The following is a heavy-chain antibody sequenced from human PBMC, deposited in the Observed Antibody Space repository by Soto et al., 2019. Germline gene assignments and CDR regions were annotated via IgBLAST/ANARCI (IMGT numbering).Heavy chain of an antibody. CDR2: ISAYNGNT. D-gene: IGHD2-2*01. CDR3: ARACISTSCYAAYGMHL. Sequence: DSVKVSCKAARYTFTSYGISWVRQAPGQGLEWMGWISAYNGNTNYAQKLQGRVTMTTDTSTSTAYMEMRSLRSDDTAVYYCARACISTSCYAAYGMHLWGQATPFTVSS. CDR1: RYTFTSYG. V-gene: IGHV1-18*04. J-gene: IGHJ6*02.